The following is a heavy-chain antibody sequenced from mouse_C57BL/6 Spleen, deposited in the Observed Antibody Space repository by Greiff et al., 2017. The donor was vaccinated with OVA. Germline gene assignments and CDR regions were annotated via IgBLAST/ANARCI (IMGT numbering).Heavy chain of an antibody. CDR1: GYSITSGYY. Sequence: EVQLQESGPGLVKPSQSLSLTCSVTGYSITSGYYWNWIRQFPGNKLEWMGYISYDGSNNYNPSLKNRISITRDTSKNQFFLKLNSVTTEDTATYYCAREGAYYDYDDGLYFDYWGQGTTLTVSS. V-gene: IGHV3-6*01. CDR2: ISYDGSN. CDR3: AREGAYYDYDDGLYFDY. J-gene: IGHJ2*01. D-gene: IGHD2-4*01.